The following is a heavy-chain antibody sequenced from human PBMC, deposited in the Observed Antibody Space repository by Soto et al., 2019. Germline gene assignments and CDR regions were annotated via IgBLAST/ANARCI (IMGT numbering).Heavy chain of an antibody. D-gene: IGHD1-26*01. Sequence: TPSLTPTLSGGSVSSGRYYCRCLRQPPGKGLEWIGHIYYSGITNSNPSLKSRVTISVDKSKSQFSLKLSSVTAADTAVYYCARVSGSYYYGMDVWGQGITGTVSS. CDR2: IYYSGIT. J-gene: IGHJ6*02. CDR1: GGSVSSGRYY. V-gene: IGHV4-61*01. CDR3: ARVSGSYYYGMDV.